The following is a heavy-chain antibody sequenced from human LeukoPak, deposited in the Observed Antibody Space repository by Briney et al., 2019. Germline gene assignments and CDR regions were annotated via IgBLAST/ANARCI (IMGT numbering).Heavy chain of an antibody. CDR3: ARVYYSNSYDYWYFDL. J-gene: IGHJ2*01. Sequence: SETLSLTCTVSGGSISSYYWSWIRQPPGKGLEWIGSIYYSGSTYYNPSLKSRVTISVDTSKNQFSLKLSSVTAADTAVYYCARVYYSNSYDYWYFDLWGRGTLVTVSS. CDR2: IYYSGST. CDR1: GGSISSYY. V-gene: IGHV4-39*07. D-gene: IGHD6-13*01.